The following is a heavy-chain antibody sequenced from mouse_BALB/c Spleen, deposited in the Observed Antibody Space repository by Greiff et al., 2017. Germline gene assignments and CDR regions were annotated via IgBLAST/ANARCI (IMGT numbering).Heavy chain of an antibody. CDR1: GFTFSDYY. CDR2: ISDGGSYT. V-gene: IGHV5-4*02. Sequence: EVKLVESGGGLVKPGGSLKLSCAASGFTFSDYYMYWVRQTPEKRLVWVATISDGGSYTYYPDSVKGRFTISRDNAKNNLYLQMSSLKSEDTAMYYCARGGDYRYDGPGEIAYWGQGTLVTVSA. J-gene: IGHJ3*01. D-gene: IGHD2-14*01. CDR3: ARGGDYRYDGPGEIAY.